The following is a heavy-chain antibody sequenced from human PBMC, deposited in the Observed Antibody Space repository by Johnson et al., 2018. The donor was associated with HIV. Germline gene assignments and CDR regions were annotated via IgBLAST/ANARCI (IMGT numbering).Heavy chain of an antibody. Sequence: QVQLVESGGGLVQPGRSLRLSCAASAFTFRSFGMHWVRQAPGKGLEWVAVISYDGSTIYYANSVEGRFTISRDNSRDTLSLQMNSLRVEDTALYYCARERGYFGNPAFDIWGQGTMVTVSS. CDR1: AFTFRSFG. CDR3: ARERGYFGNPAFDI. CDR2: ISYDGSTI. J-gene: IGHJ3*02. D-gene: IGHD4-23*01. V-gene: IGHV3-30*03.